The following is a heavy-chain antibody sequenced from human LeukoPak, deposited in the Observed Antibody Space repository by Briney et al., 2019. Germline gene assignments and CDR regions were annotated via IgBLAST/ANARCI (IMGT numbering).Heavy chain of an antibody. CDR1: GGYFNNYA. Sequence: SVKVSCKASGGYFNNYAISWVRQAPGQGLEWMGGITPILRPANYAQRFQGRVTMTADESTSTAYMELSSLTSEDTALYYCARGGIVVAETWFDYWGQGTLVTVSS. CDR3: ARGGIVVAETWFDY. D-gene: IGHD6-19*01. J-gene: IGHJ4*02. CDR2: ITPILRPA. V-gene: IGHV1-69*13.